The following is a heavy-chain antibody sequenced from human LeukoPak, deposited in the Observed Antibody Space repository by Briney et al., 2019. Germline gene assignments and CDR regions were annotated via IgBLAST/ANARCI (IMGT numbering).Heavy chain of an antibody. CDR1: GFTFSSYA. CDR2: ISSSSSTI. CDR3: ARLVVPAAISVDYYYYMDV. D-gene: IGHD2-2*02. Sequence: QTGGSLRLSCAASGFTFSSYAMSWVRQAPGKGLEWVSYISSSSSTIYYADSVKGRFTISRDNAKNSLYLQMNSLRAEDTAVYYCARLVVPAAISVDYYYYMDVWGKGTTVTVSS. V-gene: IGHV3-48*04. J-gene: IGHJ6*03.